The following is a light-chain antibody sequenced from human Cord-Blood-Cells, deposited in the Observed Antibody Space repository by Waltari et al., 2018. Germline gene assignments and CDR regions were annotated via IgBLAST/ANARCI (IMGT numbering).Light chain of an antibody. CDR1: RSDVGAYNY. CDR3: SSYAGSNVV. J-gene: IGLJ2*01. V-gene: IGLV2-8*01. CDR2: EVS. Sequence: QSALTQPPSASGSPGQSVTISCTGTRSDVGAYNYVSWYQQHPGKAPKLMIYEVSKRPSGVPDRFSGSKSGNTASLTVSGLQAEDEADYYCSSYAGSNVVFGGGTKLTVL.